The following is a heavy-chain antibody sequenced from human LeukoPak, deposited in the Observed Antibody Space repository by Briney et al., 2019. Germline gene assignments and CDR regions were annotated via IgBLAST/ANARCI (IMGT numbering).Heavy chain of an antibody. CDR1: GGSFSGYY. CDR3: ARHFPSGSYSTGAFDI. CDR2: INHSGST. D-gene: IGHD1-26*01. J-gene: IGHJ3*02. V-gene: IGHV4-34*01. Sequence: SETLSLTCAVYGGSFSGYYWSWIRQPPGKGLEWIGEINHSGSTNYNPSLKSRVTISVDTSKNQFSLKLSSVTAADTAVYYCARHFPSGSYSTGAFDIWGQGTMVTVSS.